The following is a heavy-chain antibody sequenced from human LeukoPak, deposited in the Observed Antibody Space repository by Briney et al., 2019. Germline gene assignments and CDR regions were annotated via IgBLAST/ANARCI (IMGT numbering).Heavy chain of an antibody. CDR1: GFTFSSYG. Sequence: PGRSLRLSCAASGFTFSSYGMHWVRQAPGKGLEWVAVISYDGSDKYYADSVKGRFTISRDNSKNTLYLQMNSLRAEDTAVYYCAKVQSAPAAISPLGYWGQGTLVTVSS. CDR3: AKVQSAPAAISPLGY. CDR2: ISYDGSDK. V-gene: IGHV3-30*18. D-gene: IGHD2-2*02. J-gene: IGHJ4*02.